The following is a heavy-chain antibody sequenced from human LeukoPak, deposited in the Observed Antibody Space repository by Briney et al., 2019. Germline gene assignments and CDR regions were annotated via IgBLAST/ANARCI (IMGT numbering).Heavy chain of an antibody. D-gene: IGHD3-10*01. CDR1: GFTFSNYD. J-gene: IGHJ4*02. Sequence: PGGSLRLSCAAPGFTFSNYDMFWVRQATGKGLDWVSSIGTAGDTYHAGSVKGRFTISRENAENAFYLQMNSLRAEDTAVYYCGASGSGSNRGEEYWGQGTRVTVSS. CDR2: IGTAGDT. V-gene: IGHV3-13*01. CDR3: GASGSGSNRGEEY.